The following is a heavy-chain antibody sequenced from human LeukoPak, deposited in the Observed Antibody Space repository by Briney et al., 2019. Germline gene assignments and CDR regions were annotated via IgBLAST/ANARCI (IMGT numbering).Heavy chain of an antibody. Sequence: PSETLSLTCTVSGGSISSSSYYWGWIRQPPGKGLEWIGSIYYSGSTYYNPSLKSRVTISVDTSKNQFSLKLSSVTAADTAVYYCAREGRWFGELYLDYWGQGTLVTVSS. J-gene: IGHJ4*02. CDR1: GGSISSSSYY. CDR2: IYYSGST. CDR3: AREGRWFGELYLDY. V-gene: IGHV4-39*02. D-gene: IGHD3-10*01.